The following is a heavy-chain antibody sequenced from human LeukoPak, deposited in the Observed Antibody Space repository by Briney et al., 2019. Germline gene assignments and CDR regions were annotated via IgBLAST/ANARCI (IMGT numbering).Heavy chain of an antibody. CDR1: GFTFSSYA. V-gene: IGHV3-53*01. CDR2: IYSGGST. Sequence: PGGSLRLSCAASGFTFSSYAMSWVRQAPGKGLEWVSVIYSGGSTYYADSVKGRFTISRDNSKNTLYLQMNSLRAEDTAVYYCAREAYCSGGSCYSSYWGQGTLVTVSS. CDR3: AREAYCSGGSCYSSY. J-gene: IGHJ4*02. D-gene: IGHD2-15*01.